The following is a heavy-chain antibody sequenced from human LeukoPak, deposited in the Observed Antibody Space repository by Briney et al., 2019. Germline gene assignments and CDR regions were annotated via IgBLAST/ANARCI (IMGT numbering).Heavy chain of an antibody. CDR2: ISYDGSNK. J-gene: IGHJ6*03. D-gene: IGHD6-13*01. CDR3: ARDGSSSWLSYYYYYMDV. Sequence: GGSLRLSCAASGFTFSSYAMHWVRQAPGKGLEWVAVISYDGSNKYYADSVKGRFTISRDNSKNTLYLQTNSLRAEDTAVYYCARDGSSSWLSYYYYYMDVWGKGTTVTVSS. V-gene: IGHV3-30*04. CDR1: GFTFSSYA.